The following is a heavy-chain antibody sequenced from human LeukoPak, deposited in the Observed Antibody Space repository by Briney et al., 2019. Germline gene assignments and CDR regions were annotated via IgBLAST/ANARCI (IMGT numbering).Heavy chain of an antibody. J-gene: IGHJ4*02. CDR2: IYHRGKV. Sequence: SETLSLTCTVSGYSISNSYSWGWIRQSPGKGLEWIGTIYHRGKVYYNPSLQSRLTMSIDTSKNQFSLRLSSVTAADTAVYYCARETEDWFGDLLSYFDYWGRRFLVSVSS. V-gene: IGHV4-38-2*02. D-gene: IGHD3-10*01. CDR3: ARETEDWFGDLLSYFDY. CDR1: GYSISNSYS.